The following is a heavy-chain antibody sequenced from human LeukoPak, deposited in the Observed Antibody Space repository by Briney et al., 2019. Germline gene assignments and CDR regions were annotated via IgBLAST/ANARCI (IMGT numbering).Heavy chain of an antibody. CDR2: ITSSGTYI. D-gene: IGHD4-17*01. CDR3: ASRTVTDYYYYMDV. Sequence: PGGSLRLSCATSGFTFNNYNMNWVRQAPGRALEWVSSITSSGTYIFYADSVKGRFTISRDNAKDSLYLQMNSLRAEDTAVYYCASRTVTDYYYYMDVWGKGTTVTVSS. J-gene: IGHJ6*03. V-gene: IGHV3-21*01. CDR1: GFTFNNYN.